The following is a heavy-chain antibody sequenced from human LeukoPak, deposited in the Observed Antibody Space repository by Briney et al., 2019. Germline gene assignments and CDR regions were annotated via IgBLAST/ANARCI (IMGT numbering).Heavy chain of an antibody. J-gene: IGHJ4*02. CDR1: GFTFSSYW. CDR3: ARVADPNYYDSSGYFDY. Sequence: PGGSLRLSCAASGFTFSSYWMHWVRQAPGKGLVWVSRINSDGSSTSYADSVKGRFTISRDNAKNTLYLQMNSLRAEDTAVYYCARVADPNYYDSSGYFDYWGQGTLVTVSS. D-gene: IGHD3-22*01. V-gene: IGHV3-74*01. CDR2: INSDGSST.